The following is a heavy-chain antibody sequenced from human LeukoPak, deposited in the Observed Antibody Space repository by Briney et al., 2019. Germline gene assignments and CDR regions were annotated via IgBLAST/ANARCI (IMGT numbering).Heavy chain of an antibody. CDR1: GYTFTSYY. V-gene: IGHV1-2*02. CDR3: ARPRWGSGNLDY. J-gene: IGHJ4*02. D-gene: IGHD3-10*01. Sequence: ASVKVSCKASGYTFTSYYMHWVRQAPGQGLEWMGWINPNSGGTNYAQKFQGRVTMTRDTSISTAYMELSRLRSDDTAVYYCARPRWGSGNLDYWGQGTLVTVSS. CDR2: INPNSGGT.